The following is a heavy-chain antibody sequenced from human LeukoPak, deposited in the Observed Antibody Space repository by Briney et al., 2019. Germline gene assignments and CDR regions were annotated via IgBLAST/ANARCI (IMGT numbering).Heavy chain of an antibody. CDR1: GFTFSSYE. J-gene: IGHJ4*02. Sequence: GGSLRLSCAASGFTFSSYEMNWVRQAPGKGLEWVSYISSSGTTIYYAESVKGRFTISRDNAKKSLYLQMNSLRAEDTAVYYCVRVYGGNSFDYWGQGTVVTVSS. CDR2: ISSSGTTI. CDR3: VRVYGGNSFDY. V-gene: IGHV3-48*03. D-gene: IGHD4-23*01.